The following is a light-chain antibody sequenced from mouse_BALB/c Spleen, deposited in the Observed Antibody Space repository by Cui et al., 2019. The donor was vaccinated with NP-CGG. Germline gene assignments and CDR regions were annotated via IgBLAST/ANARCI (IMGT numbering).Light chain of an antibody. CDR3: ALWYSNHWV. V-gene: IGLV1*01. CDR1: TGAVTTGNY. J-gene: IGLJ1*01. Sequence: QAVVTQESALTTSPGETVTLTCRSSTGAVTTGNYANWVQEKPDHLFTGLIGGTNNRAPGVPARFSGSLIGDKAALTITGAQTEDEAIYFCALWYSNHWVFCGGTKLTVL. CDR2: GTN.